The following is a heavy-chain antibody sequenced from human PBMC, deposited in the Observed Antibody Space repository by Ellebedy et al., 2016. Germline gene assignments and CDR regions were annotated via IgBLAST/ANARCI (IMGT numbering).Heavy chain of an antibody. CDR3: ARGGRGVVVPAAMGY. CDR2: MNPNSGNT. D-gene: IGHD2-2*01. V-gene: IGHV1-8*01. CDR1: GYTFTSYD. J-gene: IGHJ4*02. Sequence: ASVKVSCXASGYTFTSYDINWVRQATGQGLEWMGWMNPNSGNTGYAQKFQGRVTMTRNTSISTAYMELSSLRSEDTAVYYCARGGRGVVVPAAMGYWGQGTLVTVSS.